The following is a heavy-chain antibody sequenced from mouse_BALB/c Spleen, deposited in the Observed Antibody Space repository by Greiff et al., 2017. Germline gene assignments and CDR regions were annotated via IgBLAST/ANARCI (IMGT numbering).Heavy chain of an antibody. J-gene: IGHJ4*01. CDR2: ILPGSGST. CDR3: ARKYGNYYYYYAMDY. D-gene: IGHD2-10*02. CDR1: GYTFSSYW. Sequence: QVQLQQSGAELMKPGASVKISCKATGYTFSSYWIEWVKQRPGHGLEWIGEILPGSGSTNYNEKFKGKATFTADTSSNTAYMQLSSLTSEDSAVYYCARKYGNYYYYYAMDYWGQGTSVTVSS. V-gene: IGHV1-9*01.